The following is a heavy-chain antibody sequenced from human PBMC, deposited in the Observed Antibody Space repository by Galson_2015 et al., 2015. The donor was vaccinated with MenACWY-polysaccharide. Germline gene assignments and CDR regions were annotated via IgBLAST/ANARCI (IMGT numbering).Heavy chain of an antibody. J-gene: IGHJ4*02. D-gene: IGHD3-3*01. Sequence: SLRLCCAGSGFTFNNYRMNWVRQGPGTGLEWVSFISSLSSYKYYADSVKGRFTISRDNAKNSLYLQMNSLRVEDTAVYYCARDLMGTKLFGVAAFDSWGQGILVTVSS. CDR3: ARDLMGTKLFGVAAFDS. V-gene: IGHV3-21*01. CDR1: GFTFNNYR. CDR2: ISSLSSYK.